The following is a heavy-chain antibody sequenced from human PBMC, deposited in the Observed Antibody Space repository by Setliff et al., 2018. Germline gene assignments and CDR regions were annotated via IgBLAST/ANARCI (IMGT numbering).Heavy chain of an antibody. CDR1: GGSISPYF. J-gene: IGHJ6*02. CDR2: IYHNGNT. Sequence: SETLSLTCSVSGGSISPYFWSWIRQPPGKGLEWIGYIYHNGNTNFNPSLKTRVTMSVDTSKNQFALNLTSVTAADTAVYYCVRDRTAYPYGLDVWGQGTTVTVSS. V-gene: IGHV4-59*01. CDR3: VRDRTAYPYGLDV. D-gene: IGHD3-16*01.